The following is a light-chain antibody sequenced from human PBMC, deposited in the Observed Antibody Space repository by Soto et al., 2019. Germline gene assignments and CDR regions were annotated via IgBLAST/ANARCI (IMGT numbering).Light chain of an antibody. J-gene: IGLJ2*01. V-gene: IGLV2-23*02. CDR1: RSNVRSYNF. CDR3: CSYGGNNTLI. CDR2: EVS. Sequence: QSALTQPASVSGSRGQSITISCTGTRSNVRSYNFVSWYRQYPGKAPELIIYEVSQRPSTFFNRFSGSKSGNTASLTVSGLQSDDEADYFCCSYGGNNTLIFGGGTKLT.